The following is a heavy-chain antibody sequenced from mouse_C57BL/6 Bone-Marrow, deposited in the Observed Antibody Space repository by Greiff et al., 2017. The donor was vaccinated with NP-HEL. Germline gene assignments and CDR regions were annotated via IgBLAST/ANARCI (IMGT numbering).Heavy chain of an antibody. Sequence: VQLQQPGAELVMPGASVKLSCKASGYTFTSYWMHWVKQRPGQGLEWIGEIDPSDSYTNYNQKFKGKSTLTVDRSSSTAYMQLSSLTSEDSAVYYCARSYFDYWGQGTTLTVSS. J-gene: IGHJ2*01. CDR1: GYTFTSYW. CDR3: ARSYFDY. V-gene: IGHV1-69*01. CDR2: IDPSDSYT.